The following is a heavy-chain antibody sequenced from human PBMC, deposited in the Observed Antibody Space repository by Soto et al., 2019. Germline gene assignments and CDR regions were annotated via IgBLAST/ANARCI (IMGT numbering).Heavy chain of an antibody. CDR3: AKQDY. CDR1: GFTFSSYG. CDR2: ISYDGSNK. Sequence: QVQLVESGGGVVQPGRSLRLSCAASGFTFSSYGMHWVRQAPGKGLEWVAVISYDGSNKYYADSVQGRFTISRDNSKNTLYLQMNSLRAEDTAVYYCAKQDYWGQGTLVTGSS. V-gene: IGHV3-30*18. J-gene: IGHJ4*02.